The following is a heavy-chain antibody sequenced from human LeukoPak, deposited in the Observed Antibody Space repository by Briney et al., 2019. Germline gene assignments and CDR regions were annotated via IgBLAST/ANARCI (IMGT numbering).Heavy chain of an antibody. CDR1: GFTFSSHS. CDR3: AREYCSGGSCYSDY. D-gene: IGHD2-15*01. J-gene: IGHJ4*02. Sequence: GGSLRLSCAASGFTFSSHSMNWVRQAPGKGLEWVSYISSSSSTIYYADSVKGRFTISRDNAKNSLYLQMNSLRDEDTAVYYCAREYCSGGSCYSDYWGQGTLVTVSS. V-gene: IGHV3-48*02. CDR2: ISSSSSTI.